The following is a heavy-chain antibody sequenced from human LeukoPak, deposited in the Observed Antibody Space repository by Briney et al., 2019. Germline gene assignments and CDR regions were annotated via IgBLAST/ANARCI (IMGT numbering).Heavy chain of an antibody. D-gene: IGHD2-8*01. V-gene: IGHV4-39*01. CDR3: AQGVYYYGMDV. CDR2: IYYSGST. CDR1: GGSISSSIYY. Sequence: KPSETLSLTCTVSGGSISSSIYYWGWIRQPPGKGLEWIGSIYYSGSTYYNPSLKSRVTISVDTSKNQFSLKLSSVTAADTAEYYCAQGVYYYGMDVWGQGTTVTVSS. J-gene: IGHJ6*02.